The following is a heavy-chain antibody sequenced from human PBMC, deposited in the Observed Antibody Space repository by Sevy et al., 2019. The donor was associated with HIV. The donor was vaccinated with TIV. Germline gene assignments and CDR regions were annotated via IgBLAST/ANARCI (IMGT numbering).Heavy chain of an antibody. CDR3: ARADLDSSTFFYYYGMDV. V-gene: IGHV1-8*02. D-gene: IGHD6-13*01. CDR1: GYTFSGYD. J-gene: IGHJ6*02. CDR2: MNPDSGRR. Sequence: ASVKVSCKASGYTFSGYDINWVRQATGQGLEWMGWMNPDSGRRGYAPKFQGRVTMTTNTSIDTAYMELRRLRSEDSAVYYCARADLDSSTFFYYYGMDVSGQWTSVTVSS.